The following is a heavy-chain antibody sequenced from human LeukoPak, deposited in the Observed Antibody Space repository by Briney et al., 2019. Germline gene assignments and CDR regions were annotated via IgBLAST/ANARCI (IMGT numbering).Heavy chain of an antibody. V-gene: IGHV1-2*02. CDR2: INPNSGGT. J-gene: IGHJ3*02. Sequence: GASVKVSCKASGYTFTGYYMHWVRQAPGQGLEWMGWINPNSGGTNYAQKVQGRVTMTRDTSISTAYMELSRLRSDDTAVYYCARGGPITMVRGVIIAFDIWGQGTMVTVSS. D-gene: IGHD3-10*01. CDR1: GYTFTGYY. CDR3: ARGGPITMVRGVIIAFDI.